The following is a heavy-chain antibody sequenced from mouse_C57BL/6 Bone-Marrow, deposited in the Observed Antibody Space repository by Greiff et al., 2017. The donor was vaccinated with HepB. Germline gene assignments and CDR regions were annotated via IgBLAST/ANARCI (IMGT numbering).Heavy chain of an antibody. J-gene: IGHJ2*01. D-gene: IGHD3-1*01. CDR1: GFNIKDDY. Sequence: EVQLQQSGAELVRPGASVKLSCTASGFNIKDDYMHWVKQRPEQGLEWIGWIDPENGDTEYASKFHGKATITADTSSNTAYLQLSSLTSEDTAVYYCTTRSLPYYFDYWGQGTTLTVSS. CDR2: IDPENGDT. CDR3: TTRSLPYYFDY. V-gene: IGHV14-4*01.